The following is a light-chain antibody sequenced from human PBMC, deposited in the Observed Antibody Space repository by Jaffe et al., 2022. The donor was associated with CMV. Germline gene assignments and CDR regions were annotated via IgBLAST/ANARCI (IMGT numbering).Light chain of an antibody. J-gene: IGLJ3*02. Sequence: QSVLIQPPSASGTPGQRVTIACSGSNANLESNFAYWYQHVPGTAPKLLIYRNNQRPSGVPDRFFGSKSGTSASLTISGLRTDDEADYYCAAWDDGLSSWVFGGGTKVTVL. V-gene: IGLV1-47*01. CDR1: NANLESNF. CDR2: RNN. CDR3: AAWDDGLSSWV.